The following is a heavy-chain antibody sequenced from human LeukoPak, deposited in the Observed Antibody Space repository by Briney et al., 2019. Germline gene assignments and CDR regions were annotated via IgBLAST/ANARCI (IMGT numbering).Heavy chain of an antibody. CDR2: IYYSGST. CDR1: GGSISSSSYY. V-gene: IGHV4-39*01. D-gene: IGHD3-3*01. CDR3: ARHGPYYDFWSGYYPSFDY. J-gene: IGHJ4*02. Sequence: SETLSLTCTVSGGSISSSSYYWGWLRQPPGKGLEWIGSIYYSGSTYYNPSLKSRVTISVDTSKNQFSLKLSSVTAADTAVYYCARHGPYYDFWSGYYPSFDYWGQGTLVTVSS.